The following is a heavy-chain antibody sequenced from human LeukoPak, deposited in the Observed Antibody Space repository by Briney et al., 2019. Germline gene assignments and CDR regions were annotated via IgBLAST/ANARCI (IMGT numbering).Heavy chain of an antibody. J-gene: IGHJ3*02. V-gene: IGHV3-21*01. CDR3: ARDKNNWNDGGDAFDI. D-gene: IGHD1-20*01. CDR2: ISSSSSYI. CDR1: GVTFSRYS. Sequence: GVSLRLSCAASGVTFSRYSMNWVRQAPGKGLEWVSSISSSSSYIYYADSVKGRFTISRDNAKNSLYLQTNSLRAEDTAVYYCARDKNNWNDGGDAFDIWGQGTMVTVSS.